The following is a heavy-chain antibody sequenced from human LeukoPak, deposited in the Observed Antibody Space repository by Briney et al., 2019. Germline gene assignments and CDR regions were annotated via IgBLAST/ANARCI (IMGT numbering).Heavy chain of an antibody. CDR1: GGSFSGYY. CDR3: ARGGIYDFWSGYPLGGMDV. Sequence: RASETLSLTCAVYGGSFSGYYWSWIRQPPGKGLEWIGEINHSGSTNCNPSLKSRVTISVDTSKNQFSLKLSSVTAADTAVYYCARGGIYDFWSGYPLGGMDVWGQGTTVTVSS. CDR2: INHSGST. J-gene: IGHJ6*02. V-gene: IGHV4-34*01. D-gene: IGHD3-3*01.